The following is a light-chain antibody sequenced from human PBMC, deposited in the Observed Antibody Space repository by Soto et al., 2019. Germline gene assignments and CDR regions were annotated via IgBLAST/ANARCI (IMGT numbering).Light chain of an antibody. CDR3: QQTYTTPRT. CDR2: KAS. J-gene: IGKJ1*01. Sequence: DIQMTQSPSSVSASVGDRVTITCRASQSISSWLAWYQQKPGKAPKXLMYKASNLESGVPSRFSGSGSGTDFTLTISSLLPEDFATYYCQQTYTTPRTFGQGTKVDIK. CDR1: QSISSW. V-gene: IGKV1-5*03.